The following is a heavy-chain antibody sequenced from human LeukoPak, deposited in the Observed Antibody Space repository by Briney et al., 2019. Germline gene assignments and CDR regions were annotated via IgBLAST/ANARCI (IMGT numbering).Heavy chain of an antibody. CDR2: MNPNSGNT. CDR3: ARAGGITMVRGVIRTDPDLDP. V-gene: IGHV1-8*02. J-gene: IGHJ5*02. Sequence: GASVKVSCKASGGTFSSYAISWVRQAPGQGLEWMGWMNPNSGNTGYAQKFQGRVTMTRNTSISTAYMELRSLRSEDTAVYYCARAGGITMVRGVIRTDPDLDPWGQGTLVTVSS. CDR1: GGTFSSYA. D-gene: IGHD3-10*01.